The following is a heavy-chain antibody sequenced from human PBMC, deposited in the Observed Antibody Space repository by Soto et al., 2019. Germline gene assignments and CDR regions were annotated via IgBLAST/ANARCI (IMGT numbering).Heavy chain of an antibody. Sequence: GGSLRLSCAASGFTFSSYAMHWVRQSPGKGLEWVAVISYDGSNKYYADSVKGRFTISRDNSKNTLYLQMNSLRAEDTAVYYCARGPSGSYSWFDPWGQGTLVTVSS. V-gene: IGHV3-30-3*01. J-gene: IGHJ5*02. D-gene: IGHD1-26*01. CDR3: ARGPSGSYSWFDP. CDR2: ISYDGSNK. CDR1: GFTFSSYA.